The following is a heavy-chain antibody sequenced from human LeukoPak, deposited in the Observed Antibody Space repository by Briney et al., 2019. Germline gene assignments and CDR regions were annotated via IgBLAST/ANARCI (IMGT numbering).Heavy chain of an antibody. Sequence: GRSLRLSCAASGFTFSSYGMHWVRQAPGKGLEWVALIWYDGTNKYYADSVKGRFTISRDNSKNTLYLQMNSLRVEYTAVYYCAIPPDGYNSGAVGYWGQGNLVTVSS. CDR1: GFTFSSYG. CDR3: AIPPDGYNSGAVGY. CDR2: IWYDGTNK. J-gene: IGHJ4*02. D-gene: IGHD5-24*01. V-gene: IGHV3-33*01.